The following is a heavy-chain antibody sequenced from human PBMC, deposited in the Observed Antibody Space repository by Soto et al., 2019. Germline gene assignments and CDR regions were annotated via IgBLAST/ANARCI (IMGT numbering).Heavy chain of an antibody. V-gene: IGHV3-74*01. CDR1: GFTFSIYW. Sequence: EVQLVESGGGLVQPEGSLRLSCAASGFAASGFTFSIYWIHWVRHAPGKGLVWVSRINPDGSDTTYGDSVKGRFTVSRDNDKNTLYLQMNSLRAEDTGVYYCTRVIHGGFDVWGQGTTVTVSS. CDR3: TRVIHGGFDV. CDR2: INPDGSDT. J-gene: IGHJ6*02.